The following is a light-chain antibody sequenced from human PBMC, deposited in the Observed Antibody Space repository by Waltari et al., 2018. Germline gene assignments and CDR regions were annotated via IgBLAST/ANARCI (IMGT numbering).Light chain of an antibody. Sequence: QSALTQPASVSGSPGQSITISCTGTSSDVGGYKYVSWHQHHPGNAPKLIIYDVSNRPSGVSNRFSGSKSGNTASLTISGLQAEDEAEYFCSSYTSARTWVFGGGTKLTVL. CDR1: SSDVGGYKY. CDR3: SSYTSARTWV. CDR2: DVS. V-gene: IGLV2-14*03. J-gene: IGLJ3*02.